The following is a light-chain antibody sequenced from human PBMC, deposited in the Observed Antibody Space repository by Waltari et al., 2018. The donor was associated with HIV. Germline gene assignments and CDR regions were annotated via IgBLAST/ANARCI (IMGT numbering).Light chain of an antibody. CDR2: DNN. CDR1: SPRFGKNY. J-gene: IGLJ2*01. CDR3: GTWDNSLSAGF. Sequence: QSVLTQPPSVSAPPAQKDTISCSGSSPRFGKNYVSWYQQVPGTAPKLLIYDNNRRPSGIPDRFSGSKSGTSATLAITGLQTGDEVDYYCGTWDNSLSAGFFGGGTKLTVL. V-gene: IGLV1-51*01.